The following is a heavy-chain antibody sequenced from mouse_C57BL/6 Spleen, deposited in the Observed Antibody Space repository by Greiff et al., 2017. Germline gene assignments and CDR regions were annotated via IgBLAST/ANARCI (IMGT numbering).Heavy chain of an antibody. CDR2: IDPSDSFT. J-gene: IGHJ2*01. V-gene: IGHV1-50*01. Sequence: QVQLQQSGAELVKPGASVKLSCKASGYTFTSYWMQWVQQRPGQGLEWIREIDPSDSFTNYNQKFKGKATLTVDTSSSTAYMQRSSLTSEDSAVFYCARGAGSISYYFDDWGQGTTLTVSS. CDR1: GYTFTSYW. CDR3: ARGAGSISYYFDD. D-gene: IGHD1-1*01.